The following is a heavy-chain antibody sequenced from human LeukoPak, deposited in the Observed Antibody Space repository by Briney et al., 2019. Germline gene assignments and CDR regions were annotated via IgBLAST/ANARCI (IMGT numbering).Heavy chain of an antibody. CDR2: IYYSGST. J-gene: IGHJ4*02. Sequence: SETLSLTCTVSGGSISSSSYYWGWIRQPPGKGLEWIGSIYYSGSTYYNPSLKSRVTISVDTSKNQFPLKLSSVTAADTAVYYCARHASAVAGPLFDYWGQGTLVTVSS. CDR3: ARHASAVAGPLFDY. CDR1: GGSISSSSYY. V-gene: IGHV4-39*01. D-gene: IGHD6-19*01.